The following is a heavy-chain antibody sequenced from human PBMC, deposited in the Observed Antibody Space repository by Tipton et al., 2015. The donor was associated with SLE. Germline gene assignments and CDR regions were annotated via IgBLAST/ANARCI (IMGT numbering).Heavy chain of an antibody. CDR2: IYYSGST. CDR3: ARVDYGDYGGGAFDI. Sequence: TLSLTCTVSGGSISSSSYYWGWIRQPPGKGLEWIGYIYYSGSTNYNPSLKSRVTISVDTSKNQFSLKLSSVTAADTAVYYCARVDYGDYGGGAFDIWGQGTMVTVSS. V-gene: IGHV4-61*05. CDR1: GGSISSSSYY. D-gene: IGHD4-17*01. J-gene: IGHJ3*02.